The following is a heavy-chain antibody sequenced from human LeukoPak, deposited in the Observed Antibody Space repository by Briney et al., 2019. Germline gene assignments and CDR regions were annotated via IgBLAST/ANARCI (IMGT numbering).Heavy chain of an antibody. J-gene: IGHJ6*03. V-gene: IGHV4-34*01. CDR2: INHSGST. CDR3: ARTYDSPGYYSPDYYYMDV. CDR1: GGSFSGYY. D-gene: IGHD3-22*01. Sequence: SETLSLTCAVYGGSFSGYYWGWIRQPPGKGLEWIGEINHSGSTNYNPSLKSRVTISVDTSKNQFSLKLSSVTAADTAVYYCARTYDSPGYYSPDYYYMDVWGKGTTVTISS.